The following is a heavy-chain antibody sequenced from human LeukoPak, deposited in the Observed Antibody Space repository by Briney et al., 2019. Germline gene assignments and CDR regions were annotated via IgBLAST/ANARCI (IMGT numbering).Heavy chain of an antibody. V-gene: IGHV3-48*03. J-gene: IGHJ4*02. CDR2: ISSSGSTI. D-gene: IGHD7-27*01. CDR1: GFTFSSYE. Sequence: GGSLRLSCAASGFTFSSYEMNWVRQAPGKGLEWVSYISSSGSTIYYADSVKGRFTISRDNAKNSLYLQMNSLRAGDTAIYYCAREHWDFDYWGQGTLVTVSS. CDR3: AREHWDFDY.